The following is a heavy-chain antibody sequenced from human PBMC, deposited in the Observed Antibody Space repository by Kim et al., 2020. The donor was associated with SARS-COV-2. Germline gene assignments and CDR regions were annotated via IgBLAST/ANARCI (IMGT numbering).Heavy chain of an antibody. CDR3: ASRMSFVADLGSLSVRYVDWKASDYYGKDV. J-gene: IGHJ6*02. Sequence: SVKVSCKASGGTFSSYAISWVRQAPGQGLEWMGGIIPIFGTSKYAQKFQGRVTITADESTSTAYMELSSLSSEDTAVYYCASRMSFVADLGSLSVRYVDWKASDYYGKDVWGQEATVTVSS. V-gene: IGHV1-69*13. D-gene: IGHD3-9*01. CDR1: GGTFSSYA. CDR2: IIPIFGTS.